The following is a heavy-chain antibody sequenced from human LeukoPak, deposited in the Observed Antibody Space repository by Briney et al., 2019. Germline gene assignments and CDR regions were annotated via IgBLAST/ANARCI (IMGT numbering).Heavy chain of an antibody. J-gene: IGHJ4*02. CDR1: GFTFRNDW. Sequence: GGSQRLSCAASGFTFRNDWLSWVRQAPGKGLEWVANVKQDGSEKDYVDCVKGRFTISRDNAKNLLYLQMNSLRTEDTAVYYCSRVGPGGAGAFDYWGQGTLVTVSS. D-gene: IGHD6-13*01. CDR3: SRVGPGGAGAFDY. CDR2: VKQDGSEK. V-gene: IGHV3-7*01.